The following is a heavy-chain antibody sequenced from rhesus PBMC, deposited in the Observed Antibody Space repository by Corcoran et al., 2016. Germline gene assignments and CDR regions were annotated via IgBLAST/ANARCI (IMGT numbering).Heavy chain of an antibody. Sequence: QVQLQESGPGLVKPSETLSVTCAVSGGSISSSYWSWIRQAPGKGLEWIGYIYGSGSSTNYNPSLKSRVTLSVDTSKNQLSLKLSSVTTADTAVYYCARAGPASCTGSGCYVWGQGLRVTVSS. V-gene: IGHV4-169*01. D-gene: IGHD2-21*01. CDR1: GGSISSSY. CDR2: IYGSGSST. J-gene: IGHJ3*01. CDR3: ARAGPASCTGSGCYV.